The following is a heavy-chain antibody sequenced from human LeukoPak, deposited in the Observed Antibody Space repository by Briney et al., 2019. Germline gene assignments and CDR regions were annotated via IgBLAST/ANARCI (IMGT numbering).Heavy chain of an antibody. D-gene: IGHD3-10*01. CDR2: IYSGVST. CDR3: ASPGGTVRGVRGGYRYGMDV. V-gene: IGHV3-66*01. J-gene: IGHJ6*02. Sequence: GGSLRLSCVASGFTVSSNYMSWVRQAPGKGLEWVSLIYSGVSTYYADSVQGRFTISSDNSKNTLYLQMNSLRVEDTAVYYCASPGGTVRGVRGGYRYGMDVWGQGTTVTVSS. CDR1: GFTVSSNY.